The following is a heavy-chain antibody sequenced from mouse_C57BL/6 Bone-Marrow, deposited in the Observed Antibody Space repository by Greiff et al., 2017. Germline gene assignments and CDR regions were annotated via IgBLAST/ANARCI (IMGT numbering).Heavy chain of an antibody. J-gene: IGHJ3*01. CDR3: ARDGAGFFAY. V-gene: IGHV5-4*01. CDR2: ISDGGSYT. D-gene: IGHD1-1*02. CDR1: GFTFSSYA. Sequence: DVMLVESGGGLVKPGGSLKLSCAASGFTFSSYAMSWVRQTPEKRLEWVATISDGGSYTYYPDNVKGRFTISRDNAKNNLYLQMSHLKSEDTAMYYCARDGAGFFAYWGQGTLVTVSA.